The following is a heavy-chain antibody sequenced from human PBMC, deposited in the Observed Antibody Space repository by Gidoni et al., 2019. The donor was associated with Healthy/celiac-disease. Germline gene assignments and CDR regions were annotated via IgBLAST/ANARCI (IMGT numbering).Heavy chain of an antibody. Sequence: EVQLVESGGGLVQPGGSLRLSCAASGFTFSSYSMNWVRQAPGKGLEWVSYISSSSSTIYYADSVKGRFTISRDNAKNSLYLQMNSLRAEDTAVYYCAREGGDYYYYMDVWGKGTTVTVSS. CDR2: ISSSSSTI. J-gene: IGHJ6*03. CDR3: AREGGDYYYYMDV. CDR1: GFTFSSYS. D-gene: IGHD3-16*01. V-gene: IGHV3-48*01.